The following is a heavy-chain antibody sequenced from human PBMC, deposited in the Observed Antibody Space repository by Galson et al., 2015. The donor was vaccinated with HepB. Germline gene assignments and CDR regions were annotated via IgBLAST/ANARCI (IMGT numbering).Heavy chain of an antibody. J-gene: IGHJ6*02. Sequence: SLRLSCAASGFTVSSDYMNWVRQAPGKGLEWVSVIYTGGSTYYAGSVKGRFTISRDNSKNTVYLQMNSLRPEDTAVYYCARILYNWNLNYYYGMDVWGQGTTVTVSS. CDR3: ARILYNWNLNYYYGMDV. CDR1: GFTVSSDY. V-gene: IGHV3-66*02. D-gene: IGHD1-20*01. CDR2: IYTGGST.